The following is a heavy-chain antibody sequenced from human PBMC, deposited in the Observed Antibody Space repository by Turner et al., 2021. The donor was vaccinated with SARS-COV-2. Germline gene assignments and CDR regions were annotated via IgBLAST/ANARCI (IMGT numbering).Heavy chain of an antibody. CDR1: GCTFSSYS. Sequence: EVQVVESGGGLVKPGGSLRLSCAASGCTFSSYSMNWVRQAPGKGLEWVSSMSSRSSYIYYADSVKGRFTISRDNAKNSLYLQMNSLRAEDTAVYYCAREDDFWSGYHHYGMDVWGQGTTVTVSS. V-gene: IGHV3-21*01. CDR2: MSSRSSYI. J-gene: IGHJ6*02. CDR3: AREDDFWSGYHHYGMDV. D-gene: IGHD3-3*01.